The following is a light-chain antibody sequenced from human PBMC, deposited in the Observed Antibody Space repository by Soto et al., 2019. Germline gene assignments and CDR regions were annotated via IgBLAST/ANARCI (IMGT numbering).Light chain of an antibody. CDR3: ATWDDSQSNHV. J-gene: IGLJ1*01. CDR2: RNN. CDR1: SSNIGSNC. V-gene: IGLV1-47*01. Sequence: QSVLAQPPSASGTPGQRATISCSGSSSNIGSNCVYWYQHLTGTAPKLLIYRNNQRPSGVPDRFSGSKSGTSASLAISGLRSEDEADYYCATWDDSQSNHVFGTGTKVXXL.